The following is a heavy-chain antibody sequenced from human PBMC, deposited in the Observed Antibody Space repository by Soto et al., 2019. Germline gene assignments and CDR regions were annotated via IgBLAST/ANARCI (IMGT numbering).Heavy chain of an antibody. CDR1: GFSLSTSGVG. J-gene: IGHJ4*02. D-gene: IGHD3-22*01. Sequence: QITLKESGPTLVKPTQTLTLTCTFSGFSLSTSGVGVGWIRQPPGKALEWLALIYWDDDKRYSPSLKSRPTITKDPSKNQVVLKITTMDPVDTATYYCAHTELSHYYDSSEAGFFDYWGQGTLVTVSS. CDR3: AHTELSHYYDSSEAGFFDY. V-gene: IGHV2-5*02. CDR2: IYWDDDK.